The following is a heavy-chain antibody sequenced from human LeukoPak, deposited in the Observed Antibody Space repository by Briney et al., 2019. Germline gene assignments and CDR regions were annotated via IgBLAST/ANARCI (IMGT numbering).Heavy chain of an antibody. V-gene: IGHV4-34*01. Sequence: SEILSLTCAVYGGSFSGYYWNWIRQPPGKGLEWIGEINHSGSTNYNPSLKSRVTISVDTSKNQFSLELSSVTAADTAVYYCARGASHRIFDYWGQGTLVTVSS. CDR3: ARGASHRIFDY. J-gene: IGHJ4*02. CDR2: INHSGST. CDR1: GGSFSGYY. D-gene: IGHD2-2*01.